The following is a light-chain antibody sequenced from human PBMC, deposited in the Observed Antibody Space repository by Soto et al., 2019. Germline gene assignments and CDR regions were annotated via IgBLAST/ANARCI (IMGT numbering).Light chain of an antibody. V-gene: IGKV1-33*01. J-gene: IGKJ1*01. Sequence: DIQMTQSPSSLSASMGDRVTITCQASQDISNYLNWYQHKPGKAPKLLIYDASNLETGVSSRFSGSGSGTDFTFTISSLQPEDIATYYCQQYDNLPWTFGQGTTVEIK. CDR3: QQYDNLPWT. CDR2: DAS. CDR1: QDISNY.